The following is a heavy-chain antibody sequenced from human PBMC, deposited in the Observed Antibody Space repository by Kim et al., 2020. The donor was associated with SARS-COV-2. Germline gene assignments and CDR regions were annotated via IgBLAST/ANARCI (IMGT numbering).Heavy chain of an antibody. Sequence: YYSGSTYYNPSLKSRVTISVDTSKNQFSLKLSSVTAADTAVYYCARDLSHWGQGTLVTVSS. CDR2: YYSGST. CDR3: ARDLSH. V-gene: IGHV4-31*02. J-gene: IGHJ4*02.